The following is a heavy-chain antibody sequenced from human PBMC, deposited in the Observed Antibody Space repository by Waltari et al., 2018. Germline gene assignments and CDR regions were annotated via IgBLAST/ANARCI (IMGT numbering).Heavy chain of an antibody. V-gene: IGHV1-69*05. Sequence: QVQLVQSGAEVKKPGSSVKVSCKASGGTFSSYAISWVRQSPGQGLEWMGGIIPIFGTANYAQKFQGRVTITTDESTSTAYMELSSLRSEDTAVYYCATLQLERRRDAFDIWGQGTMVTVSS. J-gene: IGHJ3*02. CDR3: ATLQLERRRDAFDI. CDR1: GGTFSSYA. D-gene: IGHD1-1*01. CDR2: IIPIFGTA.